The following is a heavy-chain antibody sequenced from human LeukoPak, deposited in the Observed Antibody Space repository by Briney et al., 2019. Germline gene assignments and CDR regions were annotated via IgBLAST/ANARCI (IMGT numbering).Heavy chain of an antibody. V-gene: IGHV1-2*02. CDR1: GYTFTGYY. D-gene: IGHD6-19*01. CDR2: INPNSGGT. J-gene: IGHJ4*02. CDR3: ARDRTRTGYSSGWYHDY. Sequence: ASVKVSCKASGYTFTGYYMHWVRQAPGQGFEWMGWINPNSGGTNYAQKFQGRVTMTRDTSISTAYMELNRLRSDDTAVYYCARDRTRTGYSSGWYHDYWGQGTLVTVSS.